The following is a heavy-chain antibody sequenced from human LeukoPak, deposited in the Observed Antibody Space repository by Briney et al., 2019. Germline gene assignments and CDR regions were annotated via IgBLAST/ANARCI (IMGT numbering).Heavy chain of an antibody. CDR3: AASPGLDSSGYYYPYYYYGMDV. V-gene: IGHV4-34*01. J-gene: IGHJ6*02. CDR1: GGSFSGYY. D-gene: IGHD3-22*01. Sequence: SETLSLTCAVYGGSFSGYYWSWIRQPPGKGLEWIGEINHSGSTNYNPSLKSRVTISVDTSKNQFSLKLSSVTAADTAVYYCAASPGLDSSGYYYPYYYYGMDVWGQGTTVTVSS. CDR2: INHSGST.